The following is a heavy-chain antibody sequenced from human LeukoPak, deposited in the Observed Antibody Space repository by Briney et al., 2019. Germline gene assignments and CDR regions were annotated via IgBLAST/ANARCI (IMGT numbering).Heavy chain of an antibody. D-gene: IGHD6-19*01. Sequence: KPSETLSLTCTVSAGSISSYYWSWIRQPPGKGLEWIGYIYYSGSTNYNPSLKSRVTISVDTSKNQFSLKLSSVTAADTDVYYCARVKRDSSGWYSFNFDYWGQGTLVTVSS. CDR3: ARVKRDSSGWYSFNFDY. V-gene: IGHV4-59*01. CDR1: AGSISSYY. J-gene: IGHJ4*02. CDR2: IYYSGST.